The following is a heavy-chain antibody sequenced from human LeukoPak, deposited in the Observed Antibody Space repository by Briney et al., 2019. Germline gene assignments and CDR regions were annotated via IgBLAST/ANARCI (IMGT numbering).Heavy chain of an antibody. CDR3: AELGITMIGGV. D-gene: IGHD3-10*02. Sequence: WGSLRLSCAASEFSVGSNYMTWVRQAPGKGLEWVSYISSSGSTIYYADSVKGRFTISRDNAKNSLYLQMNSLRAEDTAVYYCAELGITMIGGVWGKGTTVTISS. CDR2: ISSSGSTI. J-gene: IGHJ6*04. CDR1: EFSVGSNY. V-gene: IGHV3-48*03.